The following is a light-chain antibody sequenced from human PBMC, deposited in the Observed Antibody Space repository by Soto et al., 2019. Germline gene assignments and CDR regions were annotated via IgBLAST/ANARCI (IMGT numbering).Light chain of an antibody. V-gene: IGLV2-23*01. CDR1: SSDVGSYNL. CDR2: EGS. CDR3: CSYADSSTLV. J-gene: IGLJ3*02. Sequence: QSALTQPASVSGSPGQSITISCTGTSSDVGSYNLVSWYQQHPGKAPKLMIYEGSKRPSGVSNRFSGYKSGNTAYLTISGLKAEDEADYYCCSYADSSTLVFGGGTKLTVL.